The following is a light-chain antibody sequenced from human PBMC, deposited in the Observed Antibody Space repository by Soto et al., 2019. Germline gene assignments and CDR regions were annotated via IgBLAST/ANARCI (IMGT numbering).Light chain of an antibody. CDR3: SSYRSSSPLYV. CDR1: SSDVGGYNY. V-gene: IGLV2-14*01. Sequence: QSALTQPASVSGSPGQSITISCTGTSSDVGGYNYVSWYQQHPGKAPKLMIFEVSNRPSGVSHRFSGSKSANTASLTISGLQPEDEADYYCSSYRSSSPLYVFGTGTQLTVL. J-gene: IGLJ1*01. CDR2: EVS.